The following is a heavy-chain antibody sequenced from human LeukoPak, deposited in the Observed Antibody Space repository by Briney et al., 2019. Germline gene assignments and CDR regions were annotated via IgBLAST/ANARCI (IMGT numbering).Heavy chain of an antibody. CDR3: ARLDLVSRWFDP. J-gene: IGHJ5*02. CDR2: INYSGNT. CDR1: GGSISNSNYS. Sequence: SETLSLTCTVSGGSISNSNYSWAWIRQPPGKGLEWIGSINYSGNTYYHPSLESRVTTSVDTSKTQFSLKLTSVTAADTAVFYCARLDLVSRWFDPWGQGTLVTVSS. V-gene: IGHV4-39*01. D-gene: IGHD2-8*02.